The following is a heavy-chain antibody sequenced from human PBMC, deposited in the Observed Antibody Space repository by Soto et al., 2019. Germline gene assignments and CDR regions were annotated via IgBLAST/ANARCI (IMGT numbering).Heavy chain of an antibody. CDR1: GYTFSNFW. Sequence: GESLKISCQSSGYTFSNFWIGWVRQLPGQGLEWMGIIYPGDHETRYSPSSHGKVTISADRSINTAYLQWNSLEASDTAFYFCARSPRSSPYFDYWGQGALVTVSS. CDR3: ARSPRSSPYFDY. J-gene: IGHJ4*02. D-gene: IGHD6-13*01. V-gene: IGHV5-51*01. CDR2: IYPGDHET.